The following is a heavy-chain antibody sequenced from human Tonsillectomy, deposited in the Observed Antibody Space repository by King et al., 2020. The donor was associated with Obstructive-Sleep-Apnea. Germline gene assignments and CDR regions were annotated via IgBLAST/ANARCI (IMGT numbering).Heavy chain of an antibody. J-gene: IGHJ6*02. V-gene: IGHV3-11*06. D-gene: IGHD3-3*01. CDR2: VSSHSSYT. CDR3: TRWYDVWSGPPMDV. CDR1: GFTFSDYY. Sequence: VKLVESGGGLVKPGGSLTLSCAASGFTFSDYYMSWIRQAPGKGLEWVSHVSSHSSYTNYADSVRGRFTISRDNADNSLSLRMNSLTAEDTGVYFCTRWYDVWSGPPMDVWGQGTTVIVSS.